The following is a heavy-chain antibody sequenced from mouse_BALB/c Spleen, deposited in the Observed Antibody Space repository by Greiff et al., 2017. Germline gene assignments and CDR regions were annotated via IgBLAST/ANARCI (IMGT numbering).Heavy chain of an antibody. CDR2: ISSGSSTI. Sequence: EVKLMESGGGLVQPGGSRTLSCAASGFTFSSFGMHWVRQAPEKGLEWVAYISSGSSTIYYADTVKGRFTISRDNPKNTLFLQMTSLRTEDTAMYYCAGAGAGTETWFAYWGQGTLVTVSA. CDR3: AGAGAGTETWFAY. V-gene: IGHV5-17*02. CDR1: GFTFSSFG. D-gene: IGHD4-1*01. J-gene: IGHJ3*01.